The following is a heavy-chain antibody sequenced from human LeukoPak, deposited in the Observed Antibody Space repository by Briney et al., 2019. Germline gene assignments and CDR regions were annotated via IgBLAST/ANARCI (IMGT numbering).Heavy chain of an antibody. CDR3: ARGEGAPSDAFDI. CDR1: GGSISSYY. J-gene: IGHJ3*02. D-gene: IGHD1-26*01. CDR2: VYYTGST. V-gene: IGHV4-59*01. Sequence: PSETLSLTCTVSGGSISSYYWSWVRQPPGKGLEWIGFVYYTGSTNYSPSLKSRVTISVDTSKNQFSLKLSSVTAADTAVYYCARGEGAPSDAFDIWGQGTMVTVSS.